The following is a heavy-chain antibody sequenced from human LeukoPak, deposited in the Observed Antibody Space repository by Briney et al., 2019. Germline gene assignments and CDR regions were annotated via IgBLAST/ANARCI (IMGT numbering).Heavy chain of an antibody. CDR3: ARDGPAQMVDLDY. CDR2: IHPNNGDT. J-gene: IGHJ4*02. Sequence: SVKVSCKASGYTLSGTGWYLYWLRPAPGQGLECMGWIHPNNGDTAYAQKFEGRVAMTRDTSISTAYMELRRLRPDDTAVYFCARDGPAQMVDLDYWGQGTLVTVSS. D-gene: IGHD3-10*01. CDR1: GYTLSGTGWY. V-gene: IGHV1-2*02.